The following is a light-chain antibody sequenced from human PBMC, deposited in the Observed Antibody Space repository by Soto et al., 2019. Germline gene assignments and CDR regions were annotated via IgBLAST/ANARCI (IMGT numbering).Light chain of an antibody. J-gene: IGKJ5*01. V-gene: IGKV3-20*01. CDR3: QRYGRSPPIT. Sequence: EIVLTQSPGTLSLSPGGTAPIYCRACQSVSSNYLAWYQQKPGQAPRLVVYGASSRATGIPDRFSGRGSGTDFTLTISRLEPEDFAVYYCQRYGRSPPITLGQGTRLEIK. CDR1: QSVSSNY. CDR2: GAS.